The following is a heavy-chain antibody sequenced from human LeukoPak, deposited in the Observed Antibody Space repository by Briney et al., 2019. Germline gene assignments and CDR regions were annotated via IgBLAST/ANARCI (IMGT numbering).Heavy chain of an antibody. Sequence: SETLSLTCTVSGYSISSGYYWGWIRQPPGKGLEWIGSIYHSGSTYYNPSLKSRVTISLDTSKNQFSLKVISMTAADTAVYYCAKSNGYGLVDIWGQGTMVTVSS. CDR3: AKSNGYGLVDI. CDR2: IYHSGST. D-gene: IGHD3-10*01. J-gene: IGHJ3*02. V-gene: IGHV4-38-2*02. CDR1: GYSISSGYY.